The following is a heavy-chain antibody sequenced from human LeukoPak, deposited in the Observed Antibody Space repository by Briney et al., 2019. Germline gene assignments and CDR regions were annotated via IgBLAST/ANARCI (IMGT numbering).Heavy chain of an antibody. CDR3: ASLGYYDFWSGYYMFDY. Sequence: SETLSLTCAVSGYSISSGYYWGWIRQPPGKGLEWIGSIYHSGSTYYNPSLKSRVTISVDTSKNQFSLKLSSVTAADTAAYYCASLGYYDFWSGYYMFDYWGQGTLVTVSS. V-gene: IGHV4-38-2*01. CDR1: GYSISSGYY. CDR2: IYHSGST. J-gene: IGHJ4*02. D-gene: IGHD3-3*01.